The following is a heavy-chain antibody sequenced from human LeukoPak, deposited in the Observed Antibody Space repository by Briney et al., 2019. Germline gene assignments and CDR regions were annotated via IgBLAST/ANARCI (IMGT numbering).Heavy chain of an antibody. Sequence: GGSLRLSCAASGFTFSSYGMSWVRQAPGKGLEWVSAISGSGGSTYYADSVKGRFTISRDNAKNSLYLQMSSLRAEDTAVYYCARDRYNYYYYMDVWGKGTTVTVSS. V-gene: IGHV3-23*01. CDR3: ARDRYNYYYYMDV. J-gene: IGHJ6*03. CDR2: ISGSGGST. CDR1: GFTFSSYG.